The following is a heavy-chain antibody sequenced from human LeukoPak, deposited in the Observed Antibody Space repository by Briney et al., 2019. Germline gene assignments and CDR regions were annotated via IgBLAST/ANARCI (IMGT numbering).Heavy chain of an antibody. CDR1: GGSISASSHY. J-gene: IGHJ5*02. CDR3: ARRDYRAWIVP. Sequence: PSETLSLTCSVSGGSISASSHYWAWVRQPPGKGLEWIGRVYYTGSIRYNTSLKSRVIISVDMYKNDLFLTVNSVTAADTAFYYCARRDYRAWIVPWGEGILVAVSP. D-gene: IGHD2-21*01. CDR2: VYYTGSI. V-gene: IGHV4-39*01.